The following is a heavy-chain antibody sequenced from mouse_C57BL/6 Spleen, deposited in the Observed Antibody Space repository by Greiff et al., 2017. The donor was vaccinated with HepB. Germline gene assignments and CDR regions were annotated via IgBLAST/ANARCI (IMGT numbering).Heavy chain of an antibody. D-gene: IGHD2-4*01. CDR3: ARRAYDYYHWYFDV. Sequence: VQLKESGPGLVKPSQSLSLTCSVTGYSITSGYYWNWIRQFPGNKLEWMGYISYDGSNNYNPSLKNRISITRDTSKNQFFLKLNSVTTEDTATYYCARRAYDYYHWYFDVWGTGTTVTVSS. CDR2: ISYDGSN. V-gene: IGHV3-6*01. CDR1: GYSITSGYY. J-gene: IGHJ1*03.